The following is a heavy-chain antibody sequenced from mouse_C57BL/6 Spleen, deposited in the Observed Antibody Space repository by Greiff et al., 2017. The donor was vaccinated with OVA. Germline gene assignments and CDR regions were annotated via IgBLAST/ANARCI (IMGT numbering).Heavy chain of an antibody. D-gene: IGHD1-1*02. CDR1: GYAFSSYW. J-gene: IGHJ2*01. Sequence: VQLQQSGAELVKPGASVKISCKASGYAFSSYWMNWVKQRPGTGLEWIGQIYPGDGDTNYNGKFKGKATLTADKSSSTAYMQLSSLTSEDSAVYFCAREGSYGKDYFDYWGQGTTLTVSS. CDR2: IYPGDGDT. CDR3: AREGSYGKDYFDY. V-gene: IGHV1-80*01.